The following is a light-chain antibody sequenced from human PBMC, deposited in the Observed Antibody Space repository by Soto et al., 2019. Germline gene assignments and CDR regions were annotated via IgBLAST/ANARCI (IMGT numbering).Light chain of an antibody. CDR1: SSNIGSNA. V-gene: IGLV1-44*01. CDR2: SNN. J-gene: IGLJ3*02. CDR3: AAWDDSLNGWV. Sequence: QPVLTQPPSASGTPGQRVTISCSGISSNIGSNAVNWYQQLPGTAPKLLIYSNNRRPSGVPDRFSGSKSGTSASLAISGLQSADEADYYCAAWDDSLNGWVFGGGTKVTVL.